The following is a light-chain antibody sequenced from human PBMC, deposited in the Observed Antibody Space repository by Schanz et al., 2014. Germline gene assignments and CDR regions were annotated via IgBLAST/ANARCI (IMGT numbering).Light chain of an antibody. CDR1: QSINSN. CDR2: GAS. Sequence: EVVMTQSPATLSVSPGERATLSCRASQSINSNLAWYQQKPGQAPRLLIYGASTRATGIPARFSGSGSGTEFTLTISSLQSEDFAVYYCQQYNNWRTFGQGTKVEIK. V-gene: IGKV3-15*01. CDR3: QQYNNWRT. J-gene: IGKJ1*01.